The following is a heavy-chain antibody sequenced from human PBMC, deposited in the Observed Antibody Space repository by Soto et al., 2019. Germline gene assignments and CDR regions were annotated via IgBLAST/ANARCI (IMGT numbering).Heavy chain of an antibody. V-gene: IGHV1-24*01. CDR1: GYTLTELS. CDR3: ATLMVRGVGYGMDV. Sequence: GASVKVSCKVSGYTLTELSMHWVRQAPGKGLEWMGGFDPEDGETIYAQKFQGRVTMTEDTSTDTAYMELSSLRSEDTAVYYCATLMVRGVGYGMDVWGQGTTVTVSS. CDR2: FDPEDGET. J-gene: IGHJ6*02. D-gene: IGHD3-10*01.